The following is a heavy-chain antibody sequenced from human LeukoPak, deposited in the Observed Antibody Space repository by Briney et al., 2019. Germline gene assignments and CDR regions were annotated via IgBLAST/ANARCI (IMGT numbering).Heavy chain of an antibody. V-gene: IGHV1-46*01. J-gene: IGHJ5*02. CDR2: INPSGTGT. D-gene: IGHD5-24*01. CDR3: ATDHSMANTAWWFDP. CDR1: GFSFSSYG. Sequence: GGSLRLSCAGSGFSFSSYGMHWVRQAPGQGLEWMGVINPSGTGTSYAQKFQGRITMSRDTSTSTVYMELSSLRSEDAAFYYCATDHSMANTAWWFDPWGQGTLVTVSS.